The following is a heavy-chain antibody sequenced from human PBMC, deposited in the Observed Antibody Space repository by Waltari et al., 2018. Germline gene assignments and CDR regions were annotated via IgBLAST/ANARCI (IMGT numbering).Heavy chain of an antibody. J-gene: IGHJ4*02. Sequence: QLQESGXGLXXPSEXLSLTCXVSGGSISSXSSYYWGWIRQPPGKGREWIGSIYYRXSTYYXPSLKSRVTIXVDTSKNQFSLRLTSVTXADTAVYHXARHGXPSGWYQNPIDXWGQGTLVTVSS. CDR1: GGSISSXSSYY. V-gene: IGHV4-39*01. D-gene: IGHD6-19*01. CDR3: ARHGXPSGWYQNPIDX. CDR2: IYYRXST.